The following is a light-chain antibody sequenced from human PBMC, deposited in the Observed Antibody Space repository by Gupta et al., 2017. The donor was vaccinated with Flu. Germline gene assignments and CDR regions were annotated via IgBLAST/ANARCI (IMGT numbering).Light chain of an antibody. CDR1: QSVGTY. CDR3: QKRSNWPPYT. CDR2: DAS. J-gene: IGKJ2*01. V-gene: IGKV3-11*01. Sequence: EFVFTQSPATLSLSPGERATLSCRASQSVGTYLAWYQQKPGQTPRLLIYDASNRATGIPARFSGSGSGTDFTLTISSLEPEDFAVYYCQKRSNWPPYTFGQGTRLDI.